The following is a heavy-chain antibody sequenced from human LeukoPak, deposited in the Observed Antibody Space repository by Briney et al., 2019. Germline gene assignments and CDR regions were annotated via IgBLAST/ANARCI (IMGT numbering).Heavy chain of an antibody. CDR3: ARSPGYSYNYGLDY. Sequence: GGSLRLSCAASGFTFSSYGMHWVRQAPGKGLEWVAVISYDGSNKYYADSVKGRFTVSRDNSKNTLYLQMNSLRAEDTAVYYCARSPGYSYNYGLDYWGQGTLVTVSA. D-gene: IGHD5-18*01. CDR2: ISYDGSNK. CDR1: GFTFSSYG. V-gene: IGHV3-30*03. J-gene: IGHJ4*02.